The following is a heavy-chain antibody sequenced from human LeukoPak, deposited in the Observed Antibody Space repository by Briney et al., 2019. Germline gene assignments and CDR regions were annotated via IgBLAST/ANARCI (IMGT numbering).Heavy chain of an antibody. CDR2: INNSGST. Sequence: SETLSLTCGVYGGSFSGYYWSWIRQPPGKGLEWLGEINNSGSTNYSPSLETRITMSVDTSKKQFSLKLSSVTAADTAVYYCAKRNYYFYGLDVWGQGTTVTVSS. V-gene: IGHV4-34*01. CDR1: GGSFSGYY. J-gene: IGHJ6*02. CDR3: AKRNYYFYGLDV.